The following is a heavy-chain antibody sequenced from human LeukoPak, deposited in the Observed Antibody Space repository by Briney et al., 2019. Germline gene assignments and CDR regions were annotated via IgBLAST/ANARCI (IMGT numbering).Heavy chain of an antibody. CDR1: GFTFSSYA. D-gene: IGHD3-22*01. J-gene: IGHJ3*02. CDR2: ISGSGGST. V-gene: IGHV3-23*01. Sequence: GGSLRLSCAASGFTFSSYAMSWVRQAPGKGLEWVSAISGSGGSTYYADSVKGRFTISRDNSKSTLYLQMNSLRAEDTAVYYCARDKRTDSSGYYSDAFDIWGQGTMVTASS. CDR3: ARDKRTDSSGYYSDAFDI.